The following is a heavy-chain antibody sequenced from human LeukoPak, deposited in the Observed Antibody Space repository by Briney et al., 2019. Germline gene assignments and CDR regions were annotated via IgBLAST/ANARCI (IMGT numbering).Heavy chain of an antibody. CDR3: ARGWELTARFFDY. D-gene: IGHD1-26*01. CDR2: INPNNGGT. V-gene: IGHV1-2*06. CDR1: RYTFTAYY. Sequence: ASVKVSCKAARYTFTAYYLHWVRQAPGHGLEWMGRINPNNGGTNYPQKFQGRVTMTRDTSINTAYMELSSLKSDDTAVYYCARGWELTARFFDYWGQGTLVTVSS. J-gene: IGHJ4*02.